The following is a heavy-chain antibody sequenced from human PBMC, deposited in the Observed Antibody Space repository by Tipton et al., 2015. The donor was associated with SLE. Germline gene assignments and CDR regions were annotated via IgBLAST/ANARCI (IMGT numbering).Heavy chain of an antibody. Sequence: SLRLSCAASGFTFSDYYMSWIRQAPGKGLECISYISDSGHIIYYTDSVKGRFTISRDNAKSSLYLQMDSLRAEDTAVYYCATKEVQAVFRPYDSWGQGTLVTVSS. D-gene: IGHD3-10*01. V-gene: IGHV3-11*01. CDR1: GFTFSDYY. J-gene: IGHJ4*02. CDR2: ISDSGHII. CDR3: ATKEVQAVFRPYDS.